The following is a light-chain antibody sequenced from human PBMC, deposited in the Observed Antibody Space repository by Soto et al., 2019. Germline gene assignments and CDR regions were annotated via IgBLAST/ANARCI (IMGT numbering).Light chain of an antibody. CDR3: QQYNSYPLT. CDR1: QSIGSL. Sequence: DIQMTQSPSTLSASVGDRVTFTCRASQSIGSLLAWYQQKPGRAPTLLIYKASTLESGVPSRFSGSGSGTEFSLTISSLQPDDSATYYCQQYNSYPLTFGQGTRLEIK. CDR2: KAS. V-gene: IGKV1-5*03. J-gene: IGKJ5*01.